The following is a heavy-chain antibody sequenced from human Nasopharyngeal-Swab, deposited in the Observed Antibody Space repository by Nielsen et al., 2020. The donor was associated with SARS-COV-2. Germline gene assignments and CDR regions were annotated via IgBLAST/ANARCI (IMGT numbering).Heavy chain of an antibody. Sequence: GGSLRPSCAASGFTFSTYGIHWVRQAPGRGLEWVAFISFDGTKKLYADSVKGRFTISRDNSKNTLYLQMNSLGAEDTAVYYCANAWFWGQGTLVTVSS. CDR2: ISFDGTKK. CDR1: GFTFSTYG. D-gene: IGHD3-22*01. V-gene: IGHV3-30*18. CDR3: ANAWF. J-gene: IGHJ4*02.